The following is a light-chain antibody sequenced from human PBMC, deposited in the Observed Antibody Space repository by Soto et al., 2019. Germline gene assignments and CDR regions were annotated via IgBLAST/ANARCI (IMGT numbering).Light chain of an antibody. V-gene: IGLV1-47*02. Sequence: QSVLTQPPSAYGTPGQRVTISCSGSKSNIGSNEVYWYQQLPGTAPKFLIYADSQRPSGVPDRFSASKSGTSASLTISGLRSEYEAEYYCAVWDDSVFGKIFGGGTKVTVL. CDR2: ADS. CDR3: AVWDDSVFGKI. CDR1: KSNIGSNE. J-gene: IGLJ2*01.